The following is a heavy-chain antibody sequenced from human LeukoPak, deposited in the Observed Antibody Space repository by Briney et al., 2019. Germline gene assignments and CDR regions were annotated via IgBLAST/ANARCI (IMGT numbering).Heavy chain of an antibody. D-gene: IGHD3-9*01. CDR1: GYTFTSYD. V-gene: IGHV1-8*01. CDR2: MNTNSGNT. CDR3: ARSKGITIFRGNWFDP. Sequence: ASVKVSCKASGYTFTSYDINWVRQATGQGLEWMGWMNTNSGNTGYAQKFQGRVTMTRNTSISTAYMELSSMRSEDTAVYYCARSKGITIFRGNWFDPWGQGTLVTVSS. J-gene: IGHJ5*02.